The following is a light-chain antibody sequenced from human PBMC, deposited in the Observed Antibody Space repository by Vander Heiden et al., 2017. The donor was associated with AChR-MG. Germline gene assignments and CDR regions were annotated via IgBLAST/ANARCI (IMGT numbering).Light chain of an antibody. Sequence: SALTQEASVSGTVGPTVTLSCVGDGNNIGSDAVGGYQQTSHGPPKAVMRGKSLPSGIPDRFSGSKLGTTASRTISGLQPEDEADYYCSTWDYSLSGQFFGGGTKVTVL. CDR1: GNNIGSDA. CDR2: GKS. CDR3: STWDYSLSGQF. V-gene: IGLV1-44*01. J-gene: IGLJ2*01.